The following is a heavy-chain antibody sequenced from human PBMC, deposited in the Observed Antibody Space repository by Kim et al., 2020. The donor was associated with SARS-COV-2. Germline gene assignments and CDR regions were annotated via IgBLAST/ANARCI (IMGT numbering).Heavy chain of an antibody. Sequence: GGSLRLSCAASGFTFSSYSMNWVRQAPGKGLEWVSYISSSSSTIYYADSVKGRFTISRDNAKNSLYLQMNSLRDEDTAVYYCARDRRGVLWFGEQIYGMDVWGQGTTVTVSS. J-gene: IGHJ6*02. CDR2: ISSSSSTI. CDR1: GFTFSSYS. V-gene: IGHV3-48*02. CDR3: ARDRRGVLWFGEQIYGMDV. D-gene: IGHD3-10*01.